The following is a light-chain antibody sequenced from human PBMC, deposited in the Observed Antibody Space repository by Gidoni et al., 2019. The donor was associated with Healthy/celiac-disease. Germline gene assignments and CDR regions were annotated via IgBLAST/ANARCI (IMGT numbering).Light chain of an antibody. V-gene: IGKV1-8*01. Sequence: AIRMTQSPSSLSASTGDRVTITWRASQGISIYLAWYQQKPGKAPKLLIYAASTLQSGVPSRFGGSGSGTDFTLTISCLQSEDFATYYCQQYYSYPRTFGQGTKVEIK. CDR1: QGISIY. J-gene: IGKJ1*01. CDR3: QQYYSYPRT. CDR2: AAS.